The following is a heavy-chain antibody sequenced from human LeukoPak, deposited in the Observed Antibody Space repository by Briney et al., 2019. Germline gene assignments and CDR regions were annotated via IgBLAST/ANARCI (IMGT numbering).Heavy chain of an antibody. J-gene: IGHJ4*02. CDR3: ARGSIVATRFDY. CDR1: GGSISRYY. D-gene: IGHD5-12*01. CDR2: IFYSGST. Sequence: PSETVSLTCTVSGGSISRYYWSWVRQPPGKGLEWLAYIFYSGSTYYNPSLKSRVTISIDTSKNQFSLKLSSVTAADTAVYYCARGSIVATRFDYWGQGTLVTVSS. V-gene: IGHV4-59*01.